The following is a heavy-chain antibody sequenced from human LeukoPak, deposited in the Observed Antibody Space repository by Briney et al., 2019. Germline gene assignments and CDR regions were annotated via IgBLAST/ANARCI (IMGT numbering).Heavy chain of an antibody. D-gene: IGHD1-26*01. V-gene: IGHV3-48*01. J-gene: IGHJ3*02. CDR2: ISSSSSTI. CDR3: AREWESDTWAFDI. CDR1: GFTFSSYS. Sequence: GGSLRLSCAASGFTFSSYSMNWVRQAPGRGLEWVSSISSSSSTIYYADSVKGRFTISRDNAKNSLYLQMNSLRAEDTAVYYCAREWESDTWAFDIWGQGTMVTVSS.